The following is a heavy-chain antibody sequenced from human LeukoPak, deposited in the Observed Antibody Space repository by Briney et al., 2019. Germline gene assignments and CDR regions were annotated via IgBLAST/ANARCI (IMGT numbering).Heavy chain of an antibody. CDR2: IRSSGNTI. Sequence: PGGSLRLSCAASGFTLSSYDMNWVRQAPGKGLEWVSYIRSSGNTIYYADSVKGRFSVSRDNSENTLYLQMSSLRAEDTALYYCARGYDSSGYYTEFGYWGQGTLVTVSS. CDR3: ARGYDSSGYYTEFGY. D-gene: IGHD3-22*01. V-gene: IGHV3-48*01. J-gene: IGHJ4*02. CDR1: GFTLSSYD.